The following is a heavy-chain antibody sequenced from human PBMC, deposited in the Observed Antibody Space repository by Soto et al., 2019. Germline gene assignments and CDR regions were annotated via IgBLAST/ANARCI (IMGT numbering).Heavy chain of an antibody. J-gene: IGHJ4*02. V-gene: IGHV1-3*01. CDR3: ARGYGYSSGWYVY. CDR1: GYTFTSYA. Sequence: GASVKVSCKASGYTFTSYAMHWVRQAPGQRLEWMGWINAGNGNTKYSQKFRGRVTITRDTSASTAYMELSSLRSEDTAVYYCARGYGYSSGWYVYWGQGTLVTVSS. D-gene: IGHD6-19*01. CDR2: INAGNGNT.